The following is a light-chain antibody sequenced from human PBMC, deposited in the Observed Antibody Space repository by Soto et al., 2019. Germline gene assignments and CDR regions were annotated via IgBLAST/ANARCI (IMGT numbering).Light chain of an antibody. CDR3: AAWDASLNGVI. V-gene: IGLV1-44*01. J-gene: IGLJ2*01. CDR2: SNN. CDR1: SSNIGTYT. Sequence: QSVLTQPPSASGTPGQRVTISCSGSSSNIGTYTVNWYQQVPGTAPKLLIYSNNQRPLGVPDRFSGSKSGTSASLAISGLQSEDEADYYCAAWDASLNGVIFGGGTKLTVL.